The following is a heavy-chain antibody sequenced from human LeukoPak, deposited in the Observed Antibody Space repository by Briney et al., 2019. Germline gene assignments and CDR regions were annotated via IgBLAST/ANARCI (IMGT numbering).Heavy chain of an antibody. CDR2: IYYSGST. D-gene: IGHD7-27*01. CDR1: GGSFSGYY. V-gene: IGHV4-59*01. Sequence: PSETLSLTCAVYGGSFSGYYWSWIRQPPGKGLEWIGYIYYSGSTNYNPSLKSRVTISVDTSKNQFSLKLSSVTAADTAVYYCARKIWDWFDPWGQGTLVTVSS. CDR3: ARKIWDWFDP. J-gene: IGHJ5*02.